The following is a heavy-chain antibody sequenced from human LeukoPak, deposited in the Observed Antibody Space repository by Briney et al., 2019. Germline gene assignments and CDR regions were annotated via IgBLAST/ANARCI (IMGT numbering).Heavy chain of an antibody. CDR2: ISSNGRNT. Sequence: PGGSLRLSCAASGFTFSSFALHWVRQAPGKGLEYVSAISSNGRNTYYANSVKGRFTISRENSKNTPYLQMGRLRAEDMAVYYCAREDYGSGSYPLDYWGQGTLVTVSS. J-gene: IGHJ4*02. V-gene: IGHV3-64*01. CDR3: AREDYGSGSYPLDY. D-gene: IGHD3-10*01. CDR1: GFTFSSFA.